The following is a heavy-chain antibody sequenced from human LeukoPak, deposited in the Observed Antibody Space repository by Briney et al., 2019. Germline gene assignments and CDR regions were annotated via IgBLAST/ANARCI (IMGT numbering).Heavy chain of an antibody. Sequence: GGSLRLSCAASGFTFSDYYMSWIRQAPGKGLEWVSYISNSGSTFSYADSVKGRFTISRDNAKNSLFLEMNSLRAEDTAVYYCARGGIQVSGIDEFDYWGQGTLVTVSS. J-gene: IGHJ4*02. V-gene: IGHV3-11*04. CDR3: ARGGIQVSGIDEFDY. CDR1: GFTFSDYY. CDR2: ISNSGSTF. D-gene: IGHD6-19*01.